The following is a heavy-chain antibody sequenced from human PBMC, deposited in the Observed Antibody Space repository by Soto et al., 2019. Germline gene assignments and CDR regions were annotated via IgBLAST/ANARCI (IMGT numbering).Heavy chain of an antibody. Sequence: GGSLRLSXEGSGFTSSSYVMHWVRQAPGKGLEWVALISFDGSKKNYADSVKGRFTISRDNSKNMMYLQMHSLRPEDTAVYYCPRGVFYYYGSSGYSPDYWGQGTLVTVSS. J-gene: IGHJ4*02. V-gene: IGHV3-30-3*01. CDR1: GFTSSSYV. CDR2: ISFDGSKK. D-gene: IGHD3-22*01. CDR3: PRGVFYYYGSSGYSPDY.